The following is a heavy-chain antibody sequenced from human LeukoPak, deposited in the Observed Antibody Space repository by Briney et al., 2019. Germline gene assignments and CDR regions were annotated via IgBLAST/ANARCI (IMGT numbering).Heavy chain of an antibody. D-gene: IGHD3-22*01. V-gene: IGHV3-21*01. Sequence: GGSLRVSCAASGLTFSSYSMIWVGPAPGKGLEWVSSISGSISYIFFADSVKGRFTISRDNAKNSLYLHMNSLRAEDTALYYCAREPYYDSSGYSPDYWGQGTLVTVSS. CDR2: ISGSISYI. J-gene: IGHJ4*02. CDR1: GLTFSSYS. CDR3: AREPYYDSSGYSPDY.